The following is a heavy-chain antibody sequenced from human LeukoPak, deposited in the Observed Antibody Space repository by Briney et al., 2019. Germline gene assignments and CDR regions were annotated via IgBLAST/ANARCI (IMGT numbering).Heavy chain of an antibody. CDR2: ISSSSSYI. CDR3: ARVTGSSSWSGLDY. J-gene: IGHJ4*02. V-gene: IGHV3-21*01. D-gene: IGHD6-13*01. Sequence: GGSLRLSCAASGFTFSSYCMNWVRQAPGKGLEWVSSISSSSSYIYYADSVKGRFTISRDNAKNSLYLQMNSLRAEDTAVYYCARVTGSSSWSGLDYWGQGTLVTVSS. CDR1: GFTFSSYC.